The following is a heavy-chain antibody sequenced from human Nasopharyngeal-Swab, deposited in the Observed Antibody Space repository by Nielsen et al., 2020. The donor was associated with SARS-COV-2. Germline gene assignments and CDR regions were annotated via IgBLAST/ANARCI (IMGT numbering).Heavy chain of an antibody. V-gene: IGHV3-13*01. J-gene: IGHJ3*01. CDR3: ARDKAGDAAFDF. D-gene: IGHD3-10*01. Sequence: GESLKISCAASGFTFSNYDMHWVRQATGKGLEWLSGINPAGVTYSPDSVKGRFTIARDNAKNTVYLQMNSLRAEDTSVYFCARDKAGDAAFDFWGPGTMVTVSS. CDR1: GFTFSNYD. CDR2: INPAGVT.